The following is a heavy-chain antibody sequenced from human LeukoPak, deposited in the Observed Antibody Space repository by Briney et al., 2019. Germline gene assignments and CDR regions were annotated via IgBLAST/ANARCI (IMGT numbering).Heavy chain of an antibody. D-gene: IGHD3-3*01. CDR1: GFTFSSYG. CDR2: ISGSGGST. V-gene: IGHV3-23*01. CDR3: AKMSTIFGVANKDWFDP. J-gene: IGHJ5*02. Sequence: GGSLRLSCAASGFTFSSYGMSWVRQAPGKGLEWVSAISGSGGSTYYADSVKGRFTISRDNSKNTLYLQMNSLRAEDTAVYYCAKMSTIFGVANKDWFDPWSQGTLVTVSS.